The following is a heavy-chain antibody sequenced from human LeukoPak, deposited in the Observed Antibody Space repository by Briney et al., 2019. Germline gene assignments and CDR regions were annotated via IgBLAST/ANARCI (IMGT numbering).Heavy chain of an antibody. CDR3: VRDSGYDSY. D-gene: IGHD5-12*01. CDR1: GLTFSGYG. J-gene: IGHJ4*02. Sequence: GRSLRLSCAASGLTFSGYGMRWVRQAPGKGLEWVAVIWYDGSNKYYADSVKGRFSNSTDNPKNTLYLQMNSLRAELTAVYNCVRDSGYDSYWGQGTLVTVSS. CDR2: IWYDGSNK. V-gene: IGHV3-33*01.